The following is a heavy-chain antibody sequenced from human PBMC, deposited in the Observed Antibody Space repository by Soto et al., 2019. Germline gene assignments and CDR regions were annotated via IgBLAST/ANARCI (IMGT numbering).Heavy chain of an antibody. J-gene: IGHJ4*02. CDR1: GLTFSSYA. CDR3: AKDQNYDFWSGPPA. V-gene: IGHV3-23*01. Sequence: GGSLELACAASGLTFSSYAMSWVRQAPGKGLEWVSGISGSGGSTDYADSVNGRFTISRDNSKNTLYLQMNSLRAEDTAVYYCAKDQNYDFWSGPPAGGQGTLVTVSS. D-gene: IGHD3-3*01. CDR2: ISGSGGST.